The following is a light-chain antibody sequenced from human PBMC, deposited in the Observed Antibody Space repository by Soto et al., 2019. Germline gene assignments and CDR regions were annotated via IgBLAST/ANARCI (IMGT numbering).Light chain of an antibody. Sequence: QSALAQPLSASGSPGQSVTISCTGTSSDVGGYNYVSWYQQHPGKAPKLMIYEVSKRPSGVPDRFPGSESGNTASLTVSGLQAEDEADYYCSSYAGSNNFVFGTGTKVTVL. CDR3: SSYAGSNNFV. V-gene: IGLV2-8*01. CDR2: EVS. CDR1: SSDVGGYNY. J-gene: IGLJ1*01.